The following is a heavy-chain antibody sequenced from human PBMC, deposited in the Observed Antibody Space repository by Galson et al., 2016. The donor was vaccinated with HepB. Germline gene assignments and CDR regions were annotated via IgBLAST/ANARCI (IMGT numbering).Heavy chain of an antibody. Sequence: SLRLSCAASGFTFSGYGIHWVRQAPGKGLEWVSTITGRGDSAYYADSVKGRFTISRDNSQNTLFLQMNSLRAEDTAIYYCAKHAEPYYYYAMDVWGQGTTVTVSS. V-gene: IGHV3-23*01. CDR1: GFTFSGYG. J-gene: IGHJ6*02. D-gene: IGHD1-14*01. CDR2: ITGRGDSA. CDR3: AKHAEPYYYYAMDV.